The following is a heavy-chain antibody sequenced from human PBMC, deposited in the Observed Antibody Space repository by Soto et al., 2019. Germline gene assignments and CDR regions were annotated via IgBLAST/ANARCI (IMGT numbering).Heavy chain of an antibody. Sequence: GASVKVSCKASGGTFSSYAISWVRQAPGQGLEWMGGIIPIFGTANYAQKFQGRVTITADESTSTAYMELSSLRSDDTAVYYCARAGGYSGYDYRRTFAYWGQGTLVTAPQ. CDR1: GGTFSSYA. CDR3: ARAGGYSGYDYRRTFAY. D-gene: IGHD5-12*01. J-gene: IGHJ4*02. V-gene: IGHV1-69*13. CDR2: IIPIFGTA.